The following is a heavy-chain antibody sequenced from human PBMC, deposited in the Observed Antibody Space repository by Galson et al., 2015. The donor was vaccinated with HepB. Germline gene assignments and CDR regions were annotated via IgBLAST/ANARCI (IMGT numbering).Heavy chain of an antibody. Sequence: LRLSCATSGFTFSSYSMNWVRQAPGKGLEWISYLSGGSRTIYYADSVKGRFTISGDYAKNSLYLQMNSLRVEDTALYYCARSYCSGGRCYYIDYWGQGVLVTVSS. CDR3: ARSYCSGGRCYYIDY. CDR2: LSGGSRTI. J-gene: IGHJ4*02. D-gene: IGHD2-15*01. V-gene: IGHV3-48*04. CDR1: GFTFSSYS.